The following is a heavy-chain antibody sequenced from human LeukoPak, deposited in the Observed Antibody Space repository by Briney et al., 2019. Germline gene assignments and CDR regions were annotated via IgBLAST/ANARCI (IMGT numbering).Heavy chain of an antibody. CDR2: ISAYNGNT. Sequence: ASVKVSCKASGYTFITYGLSWVRQAPGQGLEWMGWISAYNGNTNYAQKLQGRVTMTRDTSTSTAYMEQRSLTSDGTAVYYCARELEVREVILFAYWGQGTLVTVSS. CDR3: ARELEVREVILFAY. J-gene: IGHJ4*02. V-gene: IGHV1-18*01. D-gene: IGHD3-10*01. CDR1: GYTFITYG.